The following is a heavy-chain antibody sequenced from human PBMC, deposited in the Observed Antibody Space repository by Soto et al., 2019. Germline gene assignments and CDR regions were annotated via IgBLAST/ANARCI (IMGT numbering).Heavy chain of an antibody. V-gene: IGHV3-9*01. CDR1: GFSFDEYG. J-gene: IGHJ6*02. Sequence: EVQLVESGGGLVQPGRSLRLSCAASGFSFDEYGMHWVRQAPGKGLEWVSGISWNSGTIGYADSVKGRFSISRDNANKSLYLQTNSLRAEDRALYYCAKSKGGTANGMDVWGQGTTVIVSS. D-gene: IGHD2-21*02. CDR2: ISWNSGTI. CDR3: AKSKGGTANGMDV.